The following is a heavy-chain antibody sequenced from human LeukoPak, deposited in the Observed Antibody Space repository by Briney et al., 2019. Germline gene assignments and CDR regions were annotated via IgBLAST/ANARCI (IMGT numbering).Heavy chain of an antibody. D-gene: IGHD3-10*01. CDR3: ATDRITMVRGVIMKGGFDY. CDR2: FDPEDGEK. J-gene: IGHJ4*02. CDR1: GYTLTELS. Sequence: ASVKVSCKVSGYTLTELSMHWVRQAPGKGLEWMGGFDPEDGEKIYAQKFQGRVTMTEDTSTDTAYMELSSLRSEDTAVYSCATDRITMVRGVIMKGGFDYWGQGTLVTVSS. V-gene: IGHV1-24*01.